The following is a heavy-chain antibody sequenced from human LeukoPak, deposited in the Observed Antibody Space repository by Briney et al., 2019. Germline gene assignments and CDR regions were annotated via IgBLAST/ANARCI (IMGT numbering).Heavy chain of an antibody. CDR1: GGSISSYY. D-gene: IGHD5-12*01. CDR2: IYYSGST. J-gene: IGHJ4*02. Sequence: SETLSLTCTVSGGSISSYYWSWIRQPPGKGLEWIGYIYYSGSTNYNPSLKSRVTISVDTSKNQFSLKLSSVTAADTAVYYCARGARYFDHWGQGTLVTVSS. V-gene: IGHV4-59*01. CDR3: ARGARYFDH.